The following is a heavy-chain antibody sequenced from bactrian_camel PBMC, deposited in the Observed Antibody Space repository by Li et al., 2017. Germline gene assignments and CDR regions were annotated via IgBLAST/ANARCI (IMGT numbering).Heavy chain of an antibody. D-gene: IGHD2*01. CDR1: GFTVSAYA. J-gene: IGHJ4*01. CDR3: AQETYGTPAY. CDR2: IHRGGAIT. Sequence: VQLVESGGGLVQPGGSLRISCEASGFTVSAYAMSWVRQAPGKGLEWISVIHRGGAITYYVDSVRGRFTISRDNAENTVYLQLNSLKTEDGAMYYCAQETYGTPAYWGQGTQVTVS. V-gene: IGHV3S40*01.